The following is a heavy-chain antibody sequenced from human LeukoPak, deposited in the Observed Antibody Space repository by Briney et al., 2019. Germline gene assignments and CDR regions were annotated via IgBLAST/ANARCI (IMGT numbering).Heavy chain of an antibody. Sequence: SETLSLTCTVSGGSISSSSYYWGWIRQPPGKGLGWIGSIYYSGSTYYNPSLKSRVTISVDTSKNQFSLKLSSVTAADTAVYYCTRTTEYSSGWSDYWGQGTLVTVSS. V-gene: IGHV4-39*07. D-gene: IGHD6-19*01. CDR3: TRTTEYSSGWSDY. CDR1: GGSISSSSYY. J-gene: IGHJ4*02. CDR2: IYYSGST.